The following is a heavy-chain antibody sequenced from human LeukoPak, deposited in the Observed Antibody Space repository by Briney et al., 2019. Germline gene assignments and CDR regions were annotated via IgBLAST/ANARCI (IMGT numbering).Heavy chain of an antibody. Sequence: PSETLSLTCTVSGDSISSDYWSWIQQPPGKGPEWIGYIYYSGSTNYNPSLKSRVTISLDTSRNQFSLKLSSVTAADTAVYFCARRYGSGSYYLDYWGQGTLVTVSS. V-gene: IGHV4-59*08. D-gene: IGHD3-10*01. J-gene: IGHJ4*02. CDR2: IYYSGST. CDR3: ARRYGSGSYYLDY. CDR1: GDSISSDY.